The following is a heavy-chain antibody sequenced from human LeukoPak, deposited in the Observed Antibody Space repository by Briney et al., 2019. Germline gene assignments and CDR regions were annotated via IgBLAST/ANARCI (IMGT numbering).Heavy chain of an antibody. D-gene: IGHD3-22*01. J-gene: IGHJ6*02. Sequence: SETLSLTCTVSGGSVSSGSYYWSWIRQPPGKGLEWIGYIYYSGSTNYNPSLKSRVTISVDTSKNQFSLKLSSVTAADTAVYYCARVRYYDSSGYYYYYGMDVWGQGTTVTVSS. CDR3: ARVRYYDSSGYYYYYGMDV. V-gene: IGHV4-61*01. CDR1: GGSVSSGSYY. CDR2: IYYSGST.